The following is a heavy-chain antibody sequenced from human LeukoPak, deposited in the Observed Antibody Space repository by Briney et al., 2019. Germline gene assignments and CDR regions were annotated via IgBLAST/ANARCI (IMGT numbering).Heavy chain of an antibody. CDR3: ARWRYGSGSYYFDY. J-gene: IGHJ4*02. CDR1: GGSISSYY. Sequence: KPSETLSLTCTVSGGSISSYYWSWLRQPPGKGLEWLGYIYYSGSTNYNPSLKSRVTISVDTSKNRFSLKLSSVTAADTAVYYCARWRYGSGSYYFDYWGQGTLVTVSS. CDR2: IYYSGST. D-gene: IGHD3-10*01. V-gene: IGHV4-59*01.